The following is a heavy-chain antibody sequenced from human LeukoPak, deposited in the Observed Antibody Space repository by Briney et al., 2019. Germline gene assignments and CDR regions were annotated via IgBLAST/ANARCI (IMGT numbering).Heavy chain of an antibody. V-gene: IGHV3-48*01. CDR2: ISVSGGVR. D-gene: IGHD1-26*01. Sequence: GGSLRLSCVASGYPFSSYSMNWIRQAPGKGLEWVSYISVSGGVRSYADSVKGRFTISRDNSKNTVNLQMNSLRTDDTAIYYCARDRVYGGNDYVGLDYWGQGTLVTVSS. CDR1: GYPFSSYS. CDR3: ARDRVYGGNDYVGLDY. J-gene: IGHJ4*02.